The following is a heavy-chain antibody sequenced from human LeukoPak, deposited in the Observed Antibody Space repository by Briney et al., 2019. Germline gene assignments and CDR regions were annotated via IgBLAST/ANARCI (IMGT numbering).Heavy chain of an antibody. J-gene: IGHJ3*02. Sequence: SEILSLTCTVSGGSISSGGYYWSWIRQHPGKGLEWIGYIYYSGSTYYNPSLKSRVTISVDTSKNQFSLKLSSVTAADTAVYYCARSETLDAFDIWGQGTMVTVSS. CDR2: IYYSGST. CDR3: ARSETLDAFDI. V-gene: IGHV4-31*03. CDR1: GGSISSGGYY.